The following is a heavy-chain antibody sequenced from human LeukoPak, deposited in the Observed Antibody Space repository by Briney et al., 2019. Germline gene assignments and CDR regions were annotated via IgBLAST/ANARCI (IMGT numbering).Heavy chain of an antibody. D-gene: IGHD3-16*01. J-gene: IGHJ5*02. CDR2: IIPILGIA. CDR3: ARDRFANPYPGWFDP. CDR1: GGTFSSYA. Sequence: GSSVKVSCKASGGTFSSYAISWVRQAPGQGLEWMGRIIPILGIANYAQKFQGRVTITADKSTSTAYVELSSLRSEDTAVYYCARDRFANPYPGWFDPWGQGTLVTVSS. V-gene: IGHV1-69*04.